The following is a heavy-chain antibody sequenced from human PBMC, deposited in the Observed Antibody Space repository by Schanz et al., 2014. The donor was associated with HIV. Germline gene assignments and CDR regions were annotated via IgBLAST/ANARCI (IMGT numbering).Heavy chain of an antibody. Sequence: QVQLVQSGAEVKKPGSSVKVSCKASGGTFSSHAISWVRQAPGQGLEWMGGIIPIFGTTNYAQKFQGRVTITADESTSTTYLELSSLRSEDTAVYYCASQYSNYDSSRRYHWYFDLWGRGTLVTVSS. CDR3: ASQYSNYDSSRRYHWYFDL. CDR1: GGTFSSHA. CDR2: IIPIFGTT. D-gene: IGHD4-4*01. V-gene: IGHV1-69*01. J-gene: IGHJ2*01.